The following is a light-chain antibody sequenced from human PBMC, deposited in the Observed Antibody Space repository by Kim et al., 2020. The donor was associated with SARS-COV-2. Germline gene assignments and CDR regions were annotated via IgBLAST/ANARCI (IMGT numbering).Light chain of an antibody. CDR1: SSNIGAGYD. Sequence: GQGVTVSCTGSSSNIGAGYDVHWYQQLPGPAPKPLIYGNSNRPSGVTDRFSGSKSGTSASLAITGLQAEDEADYYCQSYDSSLRGVFGGGTQLTVL. J-gene: IGLJ3*02. V-gene: IGLV1-40*01. CDR3: QSYDSSLRGV. CDR2: GNS.